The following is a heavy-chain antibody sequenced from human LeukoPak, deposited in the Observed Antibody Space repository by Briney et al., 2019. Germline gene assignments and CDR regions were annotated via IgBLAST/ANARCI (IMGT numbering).Heavy chain of an antibody. J-gene: IGHJ6*03. CDR3: ARDAAVAGNYYYYYMDV. CDR2: IYYSGST. CDR1: GGSISSYD. V-gene: IGHV4-59*12. Sequence: SETLSLTCTVSGGSISSYDWSWIRQPPGKGLEWIGYIYYSGSTYYNPSLKSRVTISVDTSKNQFSLKLSSVTAADTAVYYCARDAAVAGNYYYYYMDVWGKGTTVTVSS. D-gene: IGHD6-19*01.